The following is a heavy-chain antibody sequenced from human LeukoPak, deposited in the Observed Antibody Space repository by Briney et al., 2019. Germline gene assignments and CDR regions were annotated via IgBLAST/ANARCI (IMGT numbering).Heavy chain of an antibody. CDR1: GGSISSYY. CDR2: IYYSGST. D-gene: IGHD6-13*01. J-gene: IGHJ4*02. V-gene: IGHV4-59*08. CDR3: ARHQQLDWYFDY. Sequence: PSETLSLTCTVSGGSISSYYWSWIRQPPGKGLEWIGYIYYSGSTNYNPSLKSRVTISVDTSKNQFSLKLSSVTAADTAVYYCARHQQLDWYFDYWGQGTLVTVSS.